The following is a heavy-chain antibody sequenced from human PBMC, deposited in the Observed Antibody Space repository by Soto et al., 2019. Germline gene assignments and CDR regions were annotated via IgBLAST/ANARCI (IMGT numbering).Heavy chain of an antibody. Sequence: AASVKVSCKASGDTFSNYALSWLRQAPGQRLEWMGGITPAFGTADYAENFQDRVTITADESTSTIYLELSSLRSDDTAVYFCARALEGTTVTNWFDPWGQGTQVTVSS. CDR1: GDTFSNYA. CDR2: ITPAFGTA. D-gene: IGHD4-17*01. CDR3: ARALEGTTVTNWFDP. V-gene: IGHV1-69*13. J-gene: IGHJ5*02.